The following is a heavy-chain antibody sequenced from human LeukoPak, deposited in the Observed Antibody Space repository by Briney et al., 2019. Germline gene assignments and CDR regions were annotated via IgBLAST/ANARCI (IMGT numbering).Heavy chain of an antibody. CDR2: IHTGGST. Sequence: PGGSLRLFCAVSGFTVSGNFMNWVRQAPGKGPEWVSVIHTGGSTYYADSVKGRFIISRDASKNTLYLQMNSLRAEDTAIYYCARARDFDYWGQGTLVTVSS. CDR3: ARARDFDY. V-gene: IGHV3-66*01. J-gene: IGHJ4*02. CDR1: GFTVSGNF.